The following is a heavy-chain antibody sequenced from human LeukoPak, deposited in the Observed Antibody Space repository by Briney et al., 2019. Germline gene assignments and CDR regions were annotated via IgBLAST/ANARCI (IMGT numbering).Heavy chain of an antibody. J-gene: IGHJ4*02. CDR3: ARGRLYCSGGSCYGTSPDY. CDR1: GGSFSGYY. D-gene: IGHD2-15*01. V-gene: IGHV4-34*01. CDR2: INHSGST. Sequence: SETLSLTCAVYGGSFSGYYWIWIRQPPGKGLEWIGEINHSGSTNYNPSLKSRVTISVDTSKNQFSLKLSSVTAADTAVYYCARGRLYCSGGSCYGTSPDYWGQGTLVTVSS.